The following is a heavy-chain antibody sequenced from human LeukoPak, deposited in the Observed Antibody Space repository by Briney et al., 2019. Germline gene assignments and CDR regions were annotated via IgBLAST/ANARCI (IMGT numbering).Heavy chain of an antibody. J-gene: IGHJ3*02. CDR2: IYYSGST. V-gene: IGHV4-59*04. Sequence: SETLSLTCTVSGGSISSYYWSWIRQPPGKGLEWIGYIYYSGSTYYNPSLKSRVTISVDTSKNQISLKLSSVTAADTAVYYCAKVGYYYDSSGPPRTGAFDIWGQGTMVTVSS. CDR3: AKVGYYYDSSGPPRTGAFDI. CDR1: GGSISSYY. D-gene: IGHD3-22*01.